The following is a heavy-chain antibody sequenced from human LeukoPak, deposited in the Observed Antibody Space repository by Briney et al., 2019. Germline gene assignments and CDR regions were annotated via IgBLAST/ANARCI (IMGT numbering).Heavy chain of an antibody. CDR3: ARLPRYCSGGSCYGGYFDY. CDR2: INHSGST. V-gene: IGHV4-34*01. J-gene: IGHJ4*02. D-gene: IGHD2-15*01. Sequence: SETLSLTCAVYGGSFSGYYWSWIRQPPGKGLEWIGEINHSGSTNYNPSLKSRVTISVDTSKNQFSLKLSSVTAADTAVYYCARLPRYCSGGSCYGGYFDYWGQGTLVTVSS. CDR1: GGSFSGYY.